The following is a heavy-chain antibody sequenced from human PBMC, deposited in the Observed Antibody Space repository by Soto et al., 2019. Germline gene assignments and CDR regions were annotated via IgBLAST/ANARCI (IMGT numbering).Heavy chain of an antibody. Sequence: AASVKVSCKASGYTFTSYGISWVRQAPGQGLEWMGWISAYNGNTNYAQKLQGRVTMTTDTSTSTAYMELRSLRSDDTAVYYCARVSAFMTTVTTTRYWGQGTLVTVSS. J-gene: IGHJ4*02. CDR3: ARVSAFMTTVTTTRY. V-gene: IGHV1-18*01. D-gene: IGHD4-17*01. CDR1: GYTFTSYG. CDR2: ISAYNGNT.